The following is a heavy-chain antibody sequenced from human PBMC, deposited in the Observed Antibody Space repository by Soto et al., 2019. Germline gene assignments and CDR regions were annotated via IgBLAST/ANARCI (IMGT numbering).Heavy chain of an antibody. D-gene: IGHD1-1*01. J-gene: IGHJ2*01. CDR2: MNPNSGNT. CDR1: GYTFTSYD. Sequence: QVQLVQSGAEVKKPGASVKVSCKASGYTFTSYDINWVRQATGQGLEWMGWMNPNSGNTGYAQKFQGRVTMTRNTSISTAYMELSSLRSEDTAVYYCARDLLQLERRTYWYFHLWGRGTLVTVSS. CDR3: ARDLLQLERRTYWYFHL. V-gene: IGHV1-8*01.